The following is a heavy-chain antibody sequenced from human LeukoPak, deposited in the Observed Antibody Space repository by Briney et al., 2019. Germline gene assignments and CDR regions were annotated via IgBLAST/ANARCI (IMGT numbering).Heavy chain of an antibody. CDR2: IWYDGSNK. Sequence: GGSLRLSCAASGFTFSSYGMHWVRQAPGKGREWVAVIWYDGSNKYYADSVKGRFTISRDNSKNTLYLQMNSLRAEDTAVYYCAKDLEGAAAPQDYWGQGTLVTVSS. CDR1: GFTFSSYG. V-gene: IGHV3-33*06. J-gene: IGHJ4*02. CDR3: AKDLEGAAAPQDY. D-gene: IGHD6-13*01.